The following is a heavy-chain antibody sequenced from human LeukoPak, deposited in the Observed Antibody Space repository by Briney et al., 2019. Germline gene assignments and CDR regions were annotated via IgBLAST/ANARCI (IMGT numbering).Heavy chain of an antibody. V-gene: IGHV3-74*01. D-gene: IGHD2/OR15-2a*01. CDR2: VNSDGSAT. CDR1: GFIFTKYW. Sequence: GGSLRLSCAASGFIFTKYWMHWVRQAPGKGLVWVSHVNSDGSATSYADSVKGRFTISRDNAKNTVYLHMNSLRVEDTAVYYCTSFYETNWGQGTLVTISS. CDR3: TSFYETN. J-gene: IGHJ4*02.